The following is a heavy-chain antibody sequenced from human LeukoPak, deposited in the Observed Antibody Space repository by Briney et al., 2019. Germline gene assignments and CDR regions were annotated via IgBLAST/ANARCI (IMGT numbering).Heavy chain of an antibody. V-gene: IGHV1-24*01. Sequence: ASVKVSCKVSGYTLTELSMHWVRQAPGKGLEWMGDFDPEDGETIYAQKFQGRVTMTEDTSTDTAYMELSSLRSEDTAVYYCATDLLEGDFWREDAFDIWGQGTMVTVSS. D-gene: IGHD3-3*01. CDR3: ATDLLEGDFWREDAFDI. CDR1: GYTLTELS. CDR2: FDPEDGET. J-gene: IGHJ3*02.